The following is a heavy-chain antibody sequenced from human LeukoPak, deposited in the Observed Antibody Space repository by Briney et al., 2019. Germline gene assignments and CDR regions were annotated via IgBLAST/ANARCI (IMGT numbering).Heavy chain of an antibody. J-gene: IGHJ4*02. CDR2: IFYSGST. V-gene: IGHV4-39*07. Sequence: ASETLSLTCTVSGDSISSSSYYWGWIRQPPGKGLEWIGSIFYSGSTYYNPSLKSRVTISVDTSKNQFSLKLSSVTAADTAVYYCARRGGYSYGPFDYWGQGTLVTVSS. D-gene: IGHD5-18*01. CDR1: GDSISSSSYY. CDR3: ARRGGYSYGPFDY.